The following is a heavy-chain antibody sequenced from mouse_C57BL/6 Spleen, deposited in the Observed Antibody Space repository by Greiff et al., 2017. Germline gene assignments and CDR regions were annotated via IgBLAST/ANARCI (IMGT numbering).Heavy chain of an antibody. V-gene: IGHV1-82*01. CDR1: GYAFSSSW. CDR2: IYPGDGDT. Sequence: QVQLKESGPELVKPGASVKISCKASGYAFSSSWMNWVKQRPGKGLEWIGRIYPGDGDTNYNGKFKGKATLTADKSSSTAYMQLSSLTSEDSAVYFCGRAYYSNGGFAYWGQGTLVTVSA. CDR3: GRAYYSNGGFAY. D-gene: IGHD2-5*01. J-gene: IGHJ3*01.